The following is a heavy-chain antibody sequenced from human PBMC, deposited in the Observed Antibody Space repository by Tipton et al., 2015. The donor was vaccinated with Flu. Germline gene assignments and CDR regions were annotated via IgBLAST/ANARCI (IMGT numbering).Heavy chain of an antibody. Sequence: TLSLTCAVYGGSFSGYYWSWIRQPPGKGLEWIGEINHSGSTNYNPSLKSRVTISVDTSKNQFSLKLSSVTAADTAVYYCARDAKSGYSSSWYVADDAFDIWGQGTMVTVSS. CDR1: GGSFSGYY. CDR2: INHSGST. V-gene: IGHV4-34*01. J-gene: IGHJ3*02. D-gene: IGHD6-13*01. CDR3: ARDAKSGYSSSWYVADDAFDI.